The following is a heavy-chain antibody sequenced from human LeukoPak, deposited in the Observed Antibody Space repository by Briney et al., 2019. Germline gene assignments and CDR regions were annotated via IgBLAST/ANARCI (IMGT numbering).Heavy chain of an antibody. Sequence: GGSLRLSCAGSGFTFKDYYLNWIRQAPGKGLEWVANIKLDGSEKNYVDSVKGRFTISRDNTKNSLYLQTNSLRVEDTAVFYCARDQYDTWSRRGNFDSWGQGTLVIVSS. J-gene: IGHJ4*02. CDR3: ARDQYDTWSRRGNFDS. CDR2: IKLDGSEK. V-gene: IGHV3-7*03. D-gene: IGHD3-3*01. CDR1: GFTFKDYY.